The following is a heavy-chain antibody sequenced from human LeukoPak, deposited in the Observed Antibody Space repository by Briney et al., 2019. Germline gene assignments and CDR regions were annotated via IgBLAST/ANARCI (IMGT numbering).Heavy chain of an antibody. Sequence: SETLSLTCAVYGGSFSGYYWSWIRQPPGKGLEWIGEINHSGSTNYNPSLKSRVTISVDTSKNQFSLKLRSVTAADTAVYYCARGDYYDSSGPTGFDYWGQGTLVTVSS. CDR1: GGSFSGYY. J-gene: IGHJ4*02. V-gene: IGHV4-34*01. CDR3: ARGDYYDSSGPTGFDY. CDR2: INHSGST. D-gene: IGHD3-22*01.